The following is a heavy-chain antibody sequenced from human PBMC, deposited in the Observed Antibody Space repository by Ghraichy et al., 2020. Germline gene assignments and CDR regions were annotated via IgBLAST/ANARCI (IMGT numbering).Heavy chain of an antibody. CDR1: GDSISSVGYY. Sequence: SETLSLTCTVSGDSISSVGYYWSWVSQHTGKGLEWIGFISYSGSTFYNASLKSRVSISRDTSKNQFFLELTSLTAADTAVYFCARGDYWGQGMLVTVSS. V-gene: IGHV4-31*03. CDR2: ISYSGST. J-gene: IGHJ4*02. CDR3: ARGDY.